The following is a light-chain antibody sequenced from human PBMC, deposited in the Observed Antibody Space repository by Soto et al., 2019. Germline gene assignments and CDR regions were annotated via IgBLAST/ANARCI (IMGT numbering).Light chain of an antibody. Sequence: EIVMTQSPATLSVSPGERATLSCRASQSVSSNLAWYQQKPGQAPRLLIYGASTRATGIPARFSGSGSGTEFTLTISSLQSEDFAVYYCQQYNNWPGQTGPRTF. CDR1: QSVSSN. V-gene: IGKV3-15*01. CDR3: QQYNNWPGQTGPRT. CDR2: GAS. J-gene: IGKJ5*01.